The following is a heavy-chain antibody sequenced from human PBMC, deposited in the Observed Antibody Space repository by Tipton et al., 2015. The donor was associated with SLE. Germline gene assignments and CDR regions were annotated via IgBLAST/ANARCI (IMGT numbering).Heavy chain of an antibody. D-gene: IGHD2-8*02. CDR2: ISGGSDIT. CDR3: ARSRGGLVESHFMDV. Sequence: GSLRLSCAASGFTFSSYSMTWVRQAPGKALEWVSIISGGSDITNYADSVKGRFTVSKDISKNTLSLQMNSLRVDDTAVYYCARSRGGLVESHFMDVWGKGTTVTVSS. V-gene: IGHV3-23*01. J-gene: IGHJ6*03. CDR1: GFTFSSYS.